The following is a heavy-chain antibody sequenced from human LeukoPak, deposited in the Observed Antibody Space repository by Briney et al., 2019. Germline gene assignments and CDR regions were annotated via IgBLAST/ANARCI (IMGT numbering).Heavy chain of an antibody. CDR1: GFTFSSYD. Sequence: GGSLRLSXAASGFTFSSYDMHWVRQAPGKGLEWVAFIRYDGSNKYCADSVKGRYTISRDNSKNTLYLQMNSLGAEDRAVYYCAKELAPRGYYYESSGKFDYWGQGTLVTVSS. J-gene: IGHJ4*02. D-gene: IGHD3-22*01. V-gene: IGHV3-30*02. CDR2: IRYDGSNK. CDR3: AKELAPRGYYYESSGKFDY.